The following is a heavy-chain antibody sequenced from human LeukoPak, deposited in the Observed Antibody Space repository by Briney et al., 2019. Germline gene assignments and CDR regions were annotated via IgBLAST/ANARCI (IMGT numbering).Heavy chain of an antibody. CDR3: ARALNRHIGAFEY. D-gene: IGHD4/OR15-4a*01. Sequence: GGSLRLSCAVSGFTVSGDYMSWLRQAPGRGLEWVSVIYADFDNTDYADSVRGRFTISRDSSKNTLYLHMNSLRVEDTATYFCARALNRHIGAFEYWGQGALVTVSS. V-gene: IGHV3-53*01. J-gene: IGHJ4*02. CDR2: IYADFDNT. CDR1: GFTVSGDY.